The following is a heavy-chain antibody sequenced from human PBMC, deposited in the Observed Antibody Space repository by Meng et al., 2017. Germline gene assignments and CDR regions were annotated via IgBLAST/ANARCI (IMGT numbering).Heavy chain of an antibody. CDR1: GDSVSSNSAA. CDR3: ARGSYSFDS. V-gene: IGHV6-1*01. D-gene: IGHD1-26*01. CDR2: AYYRSKWYH. Sequence: QIQLQQSGPGLVKPSQHLSLICAISGDSVSSNSAAWNWIRQSPSRGLEWLGRAYYRSKWYHDYAESVKSRISIDPDTSKNQFSLQLRSVTPEDSAVYYCARGSYSFDSWGQRTLVTVSS. J-gene: IGHJ4*02.